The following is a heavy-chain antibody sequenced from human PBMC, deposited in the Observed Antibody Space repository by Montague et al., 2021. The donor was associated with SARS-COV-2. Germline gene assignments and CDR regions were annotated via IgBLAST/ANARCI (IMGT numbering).Heavy chain of an antibody. CDR2: IYSGGST. D-gene: IGHD3-10*01. J-gene: IGHJ6*02. CDR3: ARDQRRYGSGSYYGPHYYYYGMDV. Sequence: SLRLSCAASGFTVSSNYMSWVRQAPGKGLEWVSVIYSGGSTYYADSVXXRFTIFRDNSKNTLYLQMNSLRAEDTAVYYCARDQRRYGSGSYYGPHYYYYGMDVWGQGTTVTVSS. V-gene: IGHV3-66*02. CDR1: GFTVSSNY.